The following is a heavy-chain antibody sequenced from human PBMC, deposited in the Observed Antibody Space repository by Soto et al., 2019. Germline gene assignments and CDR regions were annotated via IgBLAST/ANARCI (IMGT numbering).Heavy chain of an antibody. V-gene: IGHV1-18*01. Sequence: ASVKVSCKASGYTFTSYGISWVRQAPGQGLEWMGWISAYNGNTNYAQKLQGRVTMTTDTSTSTAYMELRSLRSDDTAVYYCASSITLLPAAISGSYYDYWGQGTLVTVSS. J-gene: IGHJ4*02. CDR2: ISAYNGNT. D-gene: IGHD2-2*01. CDR1: GYTFTSYG. CDR3: ASSITLLPAAISGSYYDY.